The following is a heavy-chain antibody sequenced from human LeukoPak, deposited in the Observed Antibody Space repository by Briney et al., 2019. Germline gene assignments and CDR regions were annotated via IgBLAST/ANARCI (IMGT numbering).Heavy chain of an antibody. CDR2: ISSGTGYI. CDR1: GFTFSSFG. V-gene: IGHV3-21*01. CDR3: ARATRWFDY. D-gene: IGHD2-2*01. Sequence: GGSLRLSCAASGFTFSSFGMNWVRQAPGKGLEWVSSISSGTGYIYYADSVKGRFTISRDNAKTSLYLQMNSLRAEDTATCYCARATRWFDYWGQGTLVTVSA. J-gene: IGHJ4*02.